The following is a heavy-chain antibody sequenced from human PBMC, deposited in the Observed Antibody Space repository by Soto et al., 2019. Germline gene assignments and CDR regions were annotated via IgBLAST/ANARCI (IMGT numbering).Heavy chain of an antibody. CDR3: ARDPIVVAGHDFDY. V-gene: IGHV3-74*01. CDR1: GFTFSSYW. Sequence: AGGSLRLSCAASGFTFSSYWMHWVRQVPGKGLVWVSRINSDGSTTTYADSVKGRFTISRDNAKNTLYLQMNSLRAEDTAVYYCARDPIVVAGHDFDYWGQGTLVTVSS. D-gene: IGHD6-19*01. J-gene: IGHJ4*02. CDR2: INSDGSTT.